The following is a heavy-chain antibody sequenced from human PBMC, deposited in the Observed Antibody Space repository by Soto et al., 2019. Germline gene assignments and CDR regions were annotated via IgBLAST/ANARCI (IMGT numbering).Heavy chain of an antibody. CDR1: GFTFSNYA. Sequence: GGSRRLSCAASGFTFSNYAMHWVRQAPGKGLEYVSAISSNAVSTYYADFVKGRFTISRDNSKNTLYLQMSSLRAEDTAVYYCVKDPHCSSPSCYNWFDSWGQGTLVTVSS. J-gene: IGHJ5*01. D-gene: IGHD2-2*01. V-gene: IGHV3-64D*06. CDR3: VKDPHCSSPSCYNWFDS. CDR2: ISSNAVST.